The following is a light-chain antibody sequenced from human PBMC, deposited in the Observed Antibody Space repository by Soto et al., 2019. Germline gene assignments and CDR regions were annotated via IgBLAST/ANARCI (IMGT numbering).Light chain of an antibody. J-gene: IGLJ1*01. CDR1: SSNIGSVYD. CDR3: QSFDSSLSGSV. Sequence: QSALTQSPSVSGAPGQTVTISCTGSSSNIGSVYDVHWYQQLPGTAPKLLIYGNTNRPSGVPDRFSGSKSATSASLAITGLQAEDEADYYCQSFDSSLSGSVFGTGTKLTVL. V-gene: IGLV1-40*01. CDR2: GNT.